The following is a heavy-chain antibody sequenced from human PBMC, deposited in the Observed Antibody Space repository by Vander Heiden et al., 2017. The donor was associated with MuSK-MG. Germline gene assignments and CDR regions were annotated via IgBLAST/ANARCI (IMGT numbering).Heavy chain of an antibody. V-gene: IGHV5-51*01. J-gene: IGHJ5*02. CDR1: GYSFSSYW. D-gene: IGHD2-15*01. CDR3: AKLSADIVSRFNWFDP. CDR2: IYPGDSHT. Sequence: EVQLVQSGAEVKKPGESLKISCKGSGYSFSSYWIGWVRQMPGKGLEWMGIIYPGDSHTRYSPSFQGQVTISADKSISTAYLQWSSLKASDTAMYYCAKLSADIVSRFNWFDPWGQGTLVTVSS.